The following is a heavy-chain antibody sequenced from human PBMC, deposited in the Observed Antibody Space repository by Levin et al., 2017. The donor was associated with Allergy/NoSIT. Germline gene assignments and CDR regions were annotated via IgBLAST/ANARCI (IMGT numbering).Heavy chain of an antibody. Sequence: TGGSLRLSCAASGFTFSSYWMSWVRQAPGKGLEWVANIKQDGSEKYYVDSVKGRFTISRDNAKNSLYLQMNSLRAEDTAVYYCARDGLDRDSSSWHLAGGDYWRQGTLVTVSS. CDR1: GFTFSSYW. D-gene: IGHD6-13*01. V-gene: IGHV3-7*01. J-gene: IGHJ4*02. CDR3: ARDGLDRDSSSWHLAGGDY. CDR2: IKQDGSEK.